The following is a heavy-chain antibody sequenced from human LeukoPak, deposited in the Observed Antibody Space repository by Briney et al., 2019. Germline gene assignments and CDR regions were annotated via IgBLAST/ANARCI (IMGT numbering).Heavy chain of an antibody. J-gene: IGHJ3*02. Sequence: GGSLRLSCAASGFTFSNYAMSWVRQAPGKGLEWVSAISGSGGSTYCADSVKGRFTISRDNSKNTLYLQMNSLRAEDTAVYYCAKDRGSSFYMANDAFDIWGQGQWSPSLQ. CDR2: ISGSGGST. CDR3: AKDRGSSFYMANDAFDI. CDR1: GFTFSNYA. V-gene: IGHV3-23*01. D-gene: IGHD6-6*01.